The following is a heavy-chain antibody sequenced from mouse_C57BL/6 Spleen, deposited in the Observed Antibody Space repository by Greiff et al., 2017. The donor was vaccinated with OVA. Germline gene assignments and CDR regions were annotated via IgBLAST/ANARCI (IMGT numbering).Heavy chain of an antibody. CDR3: ARSNYYGSYYYIDV. D-gene: IGHD1-1*01. Sequence: QVQLKQPGAELVKPGASVKLSCKASGYTFTSYWMHWVKQRPGQGLEWIGMIHPNSGSTNYNEKFKSLATLTVDKSSSTAYMQLSSLASEDSAFYCGARSNYYGSYYYIDVWGTGTTVTVSS. J-gene: IGHJ1*03. CDR1: GYTFTSYW. V-gene: IGHV1-64*01. CDR2: IHPNSGST.